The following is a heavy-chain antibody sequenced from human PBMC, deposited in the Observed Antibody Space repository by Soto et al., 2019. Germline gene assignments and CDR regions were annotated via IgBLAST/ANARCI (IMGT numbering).Heavy chain of an antibody. CDR2: ISSDGNNQ. V-gene: IGHV3-30*18. J-gene: IGHJ3*02. CDR3: AKERGVLDAFDI. Sequence: QVQLVESGGGVVQPGTSLRLSCAASGFTSSSFVIHWVRQAPGKGLEWLAVISSDGNNQYYADSVKGRFTISRDNSKKTLYLQVNSLRAEDTAVYFCAKERGVLDAFDIWGQGTMVTAS. D-gene: IGHD3-10*01. CDR1: GFTSSSFV.